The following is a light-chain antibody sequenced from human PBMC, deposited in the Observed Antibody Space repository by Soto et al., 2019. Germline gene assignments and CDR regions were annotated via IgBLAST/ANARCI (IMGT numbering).Light chain of an antibody. CDR2: DAS. V-gene: IGKV3-11*01. CDR1: QSVSSY. CDR3: QQRSNWPRT. J-gene: IGKJ5*01. Sequence: ESVLTQSPATLSLSPGERATLSCRASQSVSSYLAWYQQKPGQAPRLLIYDASNRATGIPARFSGSGSGTDFTLTISSLEPEDFAVYYCQQRSNWPRTFGQGTRLEIK.